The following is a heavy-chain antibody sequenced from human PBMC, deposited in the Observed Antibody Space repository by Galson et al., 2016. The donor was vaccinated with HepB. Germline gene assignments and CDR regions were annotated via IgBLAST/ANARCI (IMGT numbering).Heavy chain of an antibody. Sequence: SLRLSCPAAGFAFSSYAMSWVRQAPGKGLEWVSVISAASNTYYTDSVKGRFTISRDNSKTTLYLEMNSLRVEDTAVYYCVAVGYGSRGYYETDYWGQGTLVTVSS. J-gene: IGHJ4*02. CDR3: VAVGYGSRGYYETDY. CDR2: ISAASNT. V-gene: IGHV3-23*01. CDR1: GFAFSSYA. D-gene: IGHD3-22*01.